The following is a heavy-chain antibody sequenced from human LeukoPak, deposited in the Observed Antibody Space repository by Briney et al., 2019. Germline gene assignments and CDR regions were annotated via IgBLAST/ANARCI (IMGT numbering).Heavy chain of an antibody. D-gene: IGHD6-13*01. CDR3: AKNGGSSSWYKY. J-gene: IGHJ4*02. CDR2: IRYDGSNK. V-gene: IGHV3-30*02. CDR1: GFTFSSYA. Sequence: PGGSLRLSCAASGFTFSSYAMHWVRQAPGKGLEWVAFIRYDGSNKYYADSVKGRFTISRDNSKNTLYLQMNSLRAEDTAVYYCAKNGGSSSWYKYWGQGTLVTVSS.